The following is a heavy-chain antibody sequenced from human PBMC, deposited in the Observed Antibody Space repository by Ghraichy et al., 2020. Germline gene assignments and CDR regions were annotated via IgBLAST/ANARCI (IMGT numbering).Heavy chain of an antibody. CDR3: AREVRMIPAAVPTYYYYYGLDV. J-gene: IGHJ6*02. V-gene: IGHV3-7*03. CDR1: GFTFSNYW. CDR2: IKEDESVE. D-gene: IGHD2-2*02. Sequence: GGSLRLSCAASGFTFSNYWMAWVRQAPGKGLEWVAHIKEDESVEGYVDSVKGRFTISRDNARNSLYLQMNSLRADDTAVYHCAREVRMIPAAVPTYYYYYGLDVWGQGTTVIVSS.